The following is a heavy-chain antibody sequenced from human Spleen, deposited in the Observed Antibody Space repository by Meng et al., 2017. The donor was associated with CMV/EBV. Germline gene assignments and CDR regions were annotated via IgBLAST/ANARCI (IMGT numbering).Heavy chain of an antibody. V-gene: IGHV3-21*04. CDR2: ISRSSSYI. D-gene: IGHD3-22*01. CDR1: GFSFSSSN. CDR3: AKNRGDSSTYYVGFDY. Sequence: SGFSFSSSNMNWVRQAPGKGLEWVSSISRSSSYIFYADSVKGRFTISRDNAKNSLYLQMNSLRAEDTAVYYCAKNRGDSSTYYVGFDYWGQGTLVTVSS. J-gene: IGHJ4*02.